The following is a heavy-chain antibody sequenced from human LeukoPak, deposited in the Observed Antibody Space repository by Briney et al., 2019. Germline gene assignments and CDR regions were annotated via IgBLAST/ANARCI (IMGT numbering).Heavy chain of an antibody. CDR3: TTIKRGDIFGYFDF. CDR2: VFDSGRT. Sequence: SETLSLTCTVLGGSMTTHHWNWIRQTPGKGLEWIGYVFDSGRTKVNPSLTSRVTLSTDTSKNQLSLRLSSVTAADTAVYYCTTIKRGDIFGYFDFWGQGILVTVSS. J-gene: IGHJ4*02. V-gene: IGHV4-59*11. CDR1: GGSMTTHH. D-gene: IGHD5-18*01.